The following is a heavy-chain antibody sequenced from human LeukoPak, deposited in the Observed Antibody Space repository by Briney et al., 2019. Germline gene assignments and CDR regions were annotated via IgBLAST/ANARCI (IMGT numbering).Heavy chain of an antibody. V-gene: IGHV3-30-3*01. CDR2: IGYDGNNY. Sequence: PGRSLRLSCAASGVTFSGYALHWVRQAPGKGLEWVAVIGYDGNNYIYADSVKGRFSISRDNSKDFLFLHMDSLRSEDTAVYYCVRAHCTRTTCNWNDAFDVWGQGTMVTVSS. CDR1: GVTFSGYA. D-gene: IGHD2-8*01. J-gene: IGHJ3*01. CDR3: VRAHCTRTTCNWNDAFDV.